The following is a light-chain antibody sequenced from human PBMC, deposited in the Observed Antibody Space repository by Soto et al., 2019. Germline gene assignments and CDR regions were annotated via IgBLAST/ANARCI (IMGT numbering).Light chain of an antibody. V-gene: IGLV2-11*01. Sequence: QSALTQPRSVSGSPGQSVTLSCAGTSSDVGAYNYVSWYQQRPGNAPKLMIYDVSERPSGVPDRFSGSKSGNTASLTISGLQTDDEAHYYCLSYDSSLSGSVFGGGTKLTVL. J-gene: IGLJ2*01. CDR3: LSYDSSLSGSV. CDR2: DVS. CDR1: SSDVGAYNY.